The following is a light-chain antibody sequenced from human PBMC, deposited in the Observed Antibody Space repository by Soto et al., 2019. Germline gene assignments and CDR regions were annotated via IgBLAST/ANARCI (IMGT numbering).Light chain of an antibody. Sequence: EIVLTQSPATLSLSPGERATLSCRASQSVSNNYLAWYQQKPGQAPRLLIYGASNRASGIPARFSGSGSGTDFTLTISSLEPEDFALYYCQQRSSWPRTFGQGTKVDIK. CDR3: QQRSSWPRT. V-gene: IGKV3-11*01. CDR1: QSVSNNY. CDR2: GAS. J-gene: IGKJ1*01.